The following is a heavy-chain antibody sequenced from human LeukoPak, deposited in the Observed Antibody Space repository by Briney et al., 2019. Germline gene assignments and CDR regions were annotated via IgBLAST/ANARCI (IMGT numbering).Heavy chain of an antibody. D-gene: IGHD3-10*01. CDR3: ARGNGFWAPLSY. Sequence: ASVKVSCKASGYTFTSYAMNWVRQAPGQGLDWMGMINPNGGGTSYGQKFQGRVTMTTDTSTSTVYMELSSLTSEDTAVYSCARGNGFWAPLSYWGQGTLVTVSS. V-gene: IGHV1-46*01. CDR2: INPNGGGT. CDR1: GYTFTSYA. J-gene: IGHJ4*02.